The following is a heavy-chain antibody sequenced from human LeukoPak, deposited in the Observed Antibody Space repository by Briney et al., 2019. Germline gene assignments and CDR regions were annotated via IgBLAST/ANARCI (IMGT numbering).Heavy chain of an antibody. J-gene: IGHJ3*02. Sequence: ASVKVSCMASGYTFTSYGISWVRQAPGQGLEWMGWISAYNGNTNYAQKLQGRVTMTTDTSTSTAYMELRSLRSDDTAVYYCARDRTTLNYYDSSGYYPGLDAFDIWGQGTMVTVSS. V-gene: IGHV1-18*01. D-gene: IGHD3-22*01. CDR3: ARDRTTLNYYDSSGYYPGLDAFDI. CDR2: ISAYNGNT. CDR1: GYTFTSYG.